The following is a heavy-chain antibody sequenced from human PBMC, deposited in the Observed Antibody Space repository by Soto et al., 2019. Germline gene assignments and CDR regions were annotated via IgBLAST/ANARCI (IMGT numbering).Heavy chain of an antibody. Sequence: GASVKVSCKASGYTFTSYDINWVRQATGQGLEWMGWMNPNNGNTNYAQKLQGRVTMTTDTSTSTAYMELRSLRSDDTAVYYCARDVPWFGEDPKFDYWGQGTLVTVSS. J-gene: IGHJ4*02. CDR3: ARDVPWFGEDPKFDY. CDR1: GYTFTSYD. CDR2: MNPNNGNT. D-gene: IGHD3-10*01. V-gene: IGHV1-18*01.